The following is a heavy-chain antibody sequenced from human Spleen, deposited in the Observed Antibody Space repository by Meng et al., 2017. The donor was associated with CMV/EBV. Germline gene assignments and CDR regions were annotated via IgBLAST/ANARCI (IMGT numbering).Heavy chain of an antibody. CDR2: IWYDGSIK. Sequence: GESLKISCAASGFTFSSYGIHWVRQAPGKGLEWVAVIWYDGSIKYYADSMKGRFTISRDNAKNTLFLQMNSLRVEDTAVYYCAKDRPPRIAPHYGMDVWGQGTTVPSP. CDR1: GFTFSSYG. CDR3: AKDRPPRIAPHYGMDV. V-gene: IGHV3-33*06. J-gene: IGHJ6*02. D-gene: IGHD6-6*01.